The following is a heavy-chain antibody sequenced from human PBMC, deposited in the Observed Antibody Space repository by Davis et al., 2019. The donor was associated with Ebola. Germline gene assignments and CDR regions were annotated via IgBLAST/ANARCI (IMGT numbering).Heavy chain of an antibody. Sequence: SETLSLTCTVSGGSISSSNYYWAWIRQPPGKGLEWIGNIYNSGSTHYNLSLQSRVTISVDMSKNQFSLKLSTVTAADTAVYYCARDYSYDSSGYYDYWGQGTLVTVSS. V-gene: IGHV4-39*07. CDR1: GGSISSSNYY. D-gene: IGHD3-22*01. J-gene: IGHJ4*02. CDR2: IYNSGST. CDR3: ARDYSYDSSGYYDY.